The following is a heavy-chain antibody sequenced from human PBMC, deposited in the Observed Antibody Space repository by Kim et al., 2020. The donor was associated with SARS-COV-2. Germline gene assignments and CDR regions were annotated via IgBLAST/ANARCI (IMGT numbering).Heavy chain of an antibody. Sequence: YYADSVKGRFTISRDNSKNTLYLQMNSLRAEDTAVYYCAKGDTVVTTYRYWGQGTLVTVSS. CDR3: AKGDTVVTTYRY. V-gene: IGHV3-23*01. D-gene: IGHD2-15*01. J-gene: IGHJ4*02.